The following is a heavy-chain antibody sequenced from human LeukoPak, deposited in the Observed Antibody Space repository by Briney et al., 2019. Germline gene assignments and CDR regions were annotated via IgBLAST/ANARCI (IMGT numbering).Heavy chain of an antibody. V-gene: IGHV4-30-2*01. Sequence: ASETLSLTCTVSGGSISSGGYSWSWIRQPPGKGLEWIGYIYHSGSTYYNPSLKSRVTISVDRSKNQFSLKLSSVTAADTAVYYCARVGGGQLADYWGQGTLVTVSS. J-gene: IGHJ4*02. D-gene: IGHD2-15*01. CDR3: ARVGGGQLADY. CDR1: GGSISSGGYS. CDR2: IYHSGST.